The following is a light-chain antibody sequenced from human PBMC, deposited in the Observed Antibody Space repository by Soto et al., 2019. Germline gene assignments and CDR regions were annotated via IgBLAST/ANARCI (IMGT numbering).Light chain of an antibody. CDR3: QQSYSTPLT. V-gene: IGKV1-39*01. Sequence: DIRMTQSPSSLSSSVGDIFTITCRSSQSISSYLNWYQQKPGKATKLLIYAASSLQSGVPSRFSGSGSGTDFTLTISSLQPEDFATYYCQQSYSTPLTFGGGTKVDIK. J-gene: IGKJ4*01. CDR2: AAS. CDR1: QSISSY.